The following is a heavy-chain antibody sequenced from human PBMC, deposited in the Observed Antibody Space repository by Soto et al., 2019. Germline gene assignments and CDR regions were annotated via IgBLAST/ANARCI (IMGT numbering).Heavy chain of an antibody. CDR2: VSYRTTT. Sequence: SETLSLTCTVSGVSISSYYWSWIRQPPGKGLEWIGYVSYRTTTNNNPSLESRVIMSLDTSKNQISLKLSSVTAADTAVYYCARVNLGGITSAGMDYWGQGTLVTVSS. J-gene: IGHJ4*02. CDR3: ARVNLGGITSAGMDY. V-gene: IGHV4-59*01. D-gene: IGHD6-13*01. CDR1: GVSISSYY.